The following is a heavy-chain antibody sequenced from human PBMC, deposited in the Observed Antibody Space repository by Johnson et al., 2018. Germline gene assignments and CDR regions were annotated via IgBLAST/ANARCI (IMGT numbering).Heavy chain of an antibody. CDR1: GFTFSTYS. D-gene: IGHD3-3*01. V-gene: IGHV3-21*01. Sequence: VQLVESGGGLVKPGGSLRLSCAASGFTFSTYSMNWVRQAPGKGLEWVSFISSRSSYTYYADSMKGRFTISRDNAKNSLYLQMNSLRAEDTAVYYCAREERFLEWPPDAFDIWGQGTMVTVSS. CDR3: AREERFLEWPPDAFDI. J-gene: IGHJ3*02. CDR2: ISSRSSYT.